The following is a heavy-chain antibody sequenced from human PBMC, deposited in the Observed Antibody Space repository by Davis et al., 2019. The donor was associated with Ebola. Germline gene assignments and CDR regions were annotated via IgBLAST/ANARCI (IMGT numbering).Heavy chain of an antibody. CDR2: ISGSGGST. J-gene: IGHJ6*03. Sequence: GESPKTPCASLGFTFSSHAMSSVRQAPGKGLEWVSAISGSGGSTYYADSVKGRFTISRDNSKNTLYLQMNSLRAEDTAVYYCARDTGFWSGYSYYYYMDVWGKGTTVTVSS. V-gene: IGHV3-23*01. CDR1: GFTFSSHA. CDR3: ARDTGFWSGYSYYYYMDV. D-gene: IGHD3-3*01.